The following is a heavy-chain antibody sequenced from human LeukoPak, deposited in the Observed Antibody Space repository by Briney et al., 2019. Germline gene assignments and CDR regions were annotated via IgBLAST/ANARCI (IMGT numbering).Heavy chain of an antibody. CDR3: AKEQGDY. J-gene: IGHJ4*02. CDR1: GFTFTSYA. D-gene: IGHD3-16*01. CDR2: ISYDGSNE. Sequence: GRSLRLSCAASGFTFTSYAMHWVRQAPGKGLEWVTVISYDGSNEYYADSVKGRFTISRDNSKNTLYLQMNSLRAEDTAVYYCAKEQGDYWGQGTLVTVSS. V-gene: IGHV3-30-3*01.